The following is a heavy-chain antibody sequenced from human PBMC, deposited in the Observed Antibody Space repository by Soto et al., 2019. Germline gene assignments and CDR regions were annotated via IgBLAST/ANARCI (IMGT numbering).Heavy chain of an antibody. D-gene: IGHD1-1*01. Sequence: PSETLSLTCIVSGGSISSGSYYWGWIRQPPGKGLEWIGNIYYNWAADYNPSLKSRLTMSVDTSKNQFSLNLTSVTAADTAVYYCARTYTNDILQLDYWGQGTLVTVSS. CDR2: IYYNWAA. V-gene: IGHV4-39*01. CDR3: ARTYTNDILQLDY. CDR1: GGSISSGSYY. J-gene: IGHJ4*02.